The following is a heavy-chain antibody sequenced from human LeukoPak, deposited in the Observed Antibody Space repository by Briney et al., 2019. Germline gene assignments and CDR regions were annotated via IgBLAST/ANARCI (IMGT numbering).Heavy chain of an antibody. CDR2: IYSGSST. CDR1: GFTVSTNY. CDR3: AKSRVDTNLITRGLDV. D-gene: IGHD5-18*01. J-gene: IGHJ6*02. V-gene: IGHV3-66*01. Sequence: GGSLRLSCAASGFTVSTNYMSGVRQAPGKGLEWVSVIYSGSSTYYADSVKGRFTISRDNSKNTLYLQMNGLRAEDTAVYYCAKSRVDTNLITRGLDVWGQGTTVTVSS.